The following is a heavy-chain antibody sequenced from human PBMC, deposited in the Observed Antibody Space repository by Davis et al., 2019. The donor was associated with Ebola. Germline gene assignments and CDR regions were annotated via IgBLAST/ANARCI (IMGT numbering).Heavy chain of an antibody. CDR2: MNPDSGNT. CDR3: ARPIEKRCNPGCFDL. V-gene: IGHV1-8*01. J-gene: IGHJ2*01. CDR1: GYTFISND. D-gene: IGHD4/OR15-4a*01. Sequence: AASVKVSCKASGYTFISNDINWVRQATGQGLEWMGWMNPDSGNTGYASKFQGRVTMTRDNSINTAYMELRSLTSDDTGVYYCARPIEKRCNPGCFDLWGRGTLVTVSS.